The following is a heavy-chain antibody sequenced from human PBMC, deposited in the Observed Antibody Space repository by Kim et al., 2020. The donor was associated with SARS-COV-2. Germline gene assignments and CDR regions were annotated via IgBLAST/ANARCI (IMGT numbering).Heavy chain of an antibody. CDR1: GFTLSSYE. CDR2: ISSSGYSI. V-gene: IGHV3-48*03. CDR3: ARASKYGDLRGSFDY. D-gene: IGHD4-17*01. Sequence: GGSLRLSCAASGFTLSSYEMNWVRQAPGKGLEWVSYISSSGYSIYYADSVKGRYTISRDNAKNSLYLQMNSLRAEDTAVYYCARASKYGDLRGSFDYWGQGTLVTVSS. J-gene: IGHJ4*02.